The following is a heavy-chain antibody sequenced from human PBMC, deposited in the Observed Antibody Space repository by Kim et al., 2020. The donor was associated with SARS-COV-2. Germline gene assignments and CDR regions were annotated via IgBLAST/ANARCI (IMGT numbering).Heavy chain of an antibody. V-gene: IGHV3-49*02. D-gene: IGHD3-9*01. Sequence: ASVKGKFTISRDDFKSIAYLQMKSLKNEDTGVYYCARTLAYSDILTGYFDYWGQGTLVTVSS. CDR3: ARTLAYSDILTGYFDY. J-gene: IGHJ4*02.